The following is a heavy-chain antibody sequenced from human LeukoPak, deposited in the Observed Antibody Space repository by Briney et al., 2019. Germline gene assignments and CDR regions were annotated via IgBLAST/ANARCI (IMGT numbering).Heavy chain of an antibody. Sequence: SETLSLTCTVSGGSISSHYWSWIRQAPGKGLEWIGYIYYSGSTNYNPSLKSQVTISVATSKTQSSLKLSSVTAADTAVYYCARVSSPPGSSWYFGYLDYWGQGTLVTVSS. CDR1: GGSISSHY. CDR2: IYYSGST. CDR3: ARVSSPPGSSWYFGYLDY. V-gene: IGHV4-59*11. D-gene: IGHD6-13*01. J-gene: IGHJ4*02.